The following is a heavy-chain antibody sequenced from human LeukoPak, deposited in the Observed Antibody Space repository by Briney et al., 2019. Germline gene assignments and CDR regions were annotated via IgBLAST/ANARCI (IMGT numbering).Heavy chain of an antibody. J-gene: IGHJ4*02. CDR1: GITFSSYG. Sequence: GGSLRLSCESSGITFSSYGMHWVRQPPGKGLEWVAVIWYDGSDKYYADSVKGRFTISRDNSKNTLYLQLNSLRAEDTAVYYCAKDREGVPADYWGQGTLVTVSS. CDR3: AKDREGVPADY. V-gene: IGHV3-33*06. CDR2: IWYDGSDK. D-gene: IGHD2-2*01.